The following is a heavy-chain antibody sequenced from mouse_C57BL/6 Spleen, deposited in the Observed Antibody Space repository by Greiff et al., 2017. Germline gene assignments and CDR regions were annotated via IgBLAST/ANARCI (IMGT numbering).Heavy chain of an antibody. J-gene: IGHJ4*01. Sequence: VQLQQPGAELVKPGASVKLSCKASGYTFTSYWMHWVKQRPGRGLEWIGRIDPNSGGTKYNEKFKSKATLTVDKPSRTAHMQLSSLTSEDAAVYYCARGAHYAMDYWGQGTSVTVSS. CDR3: ARGAHYAMDY. CDR1: GYTFTSYW. CDR2: IDPNSGGT. V-gene: IGHV1-72*01.